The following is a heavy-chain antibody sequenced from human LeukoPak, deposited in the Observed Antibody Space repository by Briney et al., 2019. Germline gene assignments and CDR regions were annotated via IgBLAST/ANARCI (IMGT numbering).Heavy chain of an antibody. CDR1: GFTFSSYA. Sequence: GGSLRLSCAASGFTFSSYAMSWVRQAPGKGLEWVSAISGSGGSTYYADSVKGRFTISRDNSKNTLYLQMNSLRAEDTAVYYCAKVSLVKRITMVRGVTKTDYWGQGTLVTVSS. J-gene: IGHJ4*02. CDR3: AKVSLVKRITMVRGVTKTDY. CDR2: ISGSGGST. V-gene: IGHV3-23*01. D-gene: IGHD3-10*01.